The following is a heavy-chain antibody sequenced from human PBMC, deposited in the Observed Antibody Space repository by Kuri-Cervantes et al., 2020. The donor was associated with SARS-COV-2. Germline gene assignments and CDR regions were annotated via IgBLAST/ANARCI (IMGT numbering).Heavy chain of an antibody. Sequence: LSLTCAASGFTFSSYAMSWVRQAPGKGLEWVSAISGSGGSTYYADSVKGRFTISRDNAKNSLYLQMNSLRDEDTAVYYCARGDSDYWGQGTLVTVSS. V-gene: IGHV3-23*01. CDR3: ARGDSDY. CDR2: ISGSGGST. J-gene: IGHJ4*02. D-gene: IGHD2-21*01. CDR1: GFTFSSYA.